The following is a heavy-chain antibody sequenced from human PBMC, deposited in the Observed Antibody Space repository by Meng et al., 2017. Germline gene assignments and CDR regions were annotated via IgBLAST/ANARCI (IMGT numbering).Heavy chain of an antibody. Sequence: QGRFGQSGAEVKTPGASVKVSCKASGYTFTSYAMHWVRQAPGQRLEWMGWINAGNGNTKYSQKFQGRVTITRDTSASTAYMELSSLRSEDTAVYYCARDLGAGVVTAINYWGQGTLVTVSS. J-gene: IGHJ4*02. D-gene: IGHD2-21*02. CDR1: GYTFTSYA. CDR3: ARDLGAGVVTAINY. V-gene: IGHV1-3*01. CDR2: INAGNGNT.